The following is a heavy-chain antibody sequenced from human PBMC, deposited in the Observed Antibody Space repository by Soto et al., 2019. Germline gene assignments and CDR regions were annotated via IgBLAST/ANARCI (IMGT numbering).Heavy chain of an antibody. CDR2: IYYSGST. CDR1: GGSISSGGYY. D-gene: IGHD2-2*02. Sequence: QVQLQESGPGLVKPSQTLSLTCTVSGGSISSGGYYWSWIRQHPGKGLEWIGYIYYSGSTYYNPSLKSRVTISVDTSKNQFSLKLSSVTAADTAVYYCARDSRYCSSTSCYSRHYYYYYGMDVWGQGTTVTVSS. CDR3: ARDSRYCSSTSCYSRHYYYYYGMDV. J-gene: IGHJ6*02. V-gene: IGHV4-31*03.